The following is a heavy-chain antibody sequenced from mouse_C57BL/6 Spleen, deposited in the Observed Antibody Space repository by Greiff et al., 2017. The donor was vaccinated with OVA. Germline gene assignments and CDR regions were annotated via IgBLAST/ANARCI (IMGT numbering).Heavy chain of an antibody. J-gene: IGHJ3*01. CDR2: IYPGDGDT. D-gene: IGHD1-1*01. CDR1: GYAFSSYW. CDR3: ARSGITTVGAPAGFAD. V-gene: IGHV1-80*01. Sequence: VQLQQSGAELVKPGASVKISCKASGYAFSSYWMNWVKQRPGKGLEWIGQIYPGDGDTNYNGKFKGKATLTADKSSSTAYMQLSSLTSEDSAVYFCARSGITTVGAPAGFADWGQGTLVTVSA.